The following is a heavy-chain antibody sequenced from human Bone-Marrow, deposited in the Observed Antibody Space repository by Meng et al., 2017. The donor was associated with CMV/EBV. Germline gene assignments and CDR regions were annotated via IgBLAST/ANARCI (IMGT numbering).Heavy chain of an antibody. V-gene: IGHV5-51*01. J-gene: IGHJ5*02. D-gene: IGHD2-2*02. CDR2: IYPGDSDT. CDR1: GYSFTSYW. CDR3: ARQAYCGSTSCYNPWFDP. Sequence: KVSCKGSGYSFTSYWIGWVRQMPGKGLEWMGIIYPGDSDTRYSPSFQGQVTISADKSISTAYLQWSSLKASDTAMYYCARQAYCGSTSCYNPWFDPWGQGTLVTVSS.